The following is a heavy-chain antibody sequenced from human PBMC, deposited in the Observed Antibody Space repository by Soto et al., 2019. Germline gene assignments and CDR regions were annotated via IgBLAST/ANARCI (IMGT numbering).Heavy chain of an antibody. D-gene: IGHD3-22*01. Sequence: GESLKISCKGSGYPFTTYWIGWVRQTPGKGLEWMGIIYPGGSDTRYSPSFQGQVTISADKSTSTAYLQWSSLKASDTAMYYCARQDSSGYSYFDYWGQGTLVTVSS. V-gene: IGHV5-51*01. J-gene: IGHJ4*02. CDR2: IYPGGSDT. CDR1: GYPFTTYW. CDR3: ARQDSSGYSYFDY.